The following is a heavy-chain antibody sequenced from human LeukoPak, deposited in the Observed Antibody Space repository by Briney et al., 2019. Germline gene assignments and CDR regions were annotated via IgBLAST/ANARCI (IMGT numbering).Heavy chain of an antibody. CDR1: KFTFSNYE. J-gene: IGHJ4*02. CDR2: ISSGGTSI. Sequence: GGSLRLSCAASKFTFSNYEMNWVRQPPGKGLEWVSYISSGGTSIYYADSVKGRFTISRDNAKNSLYLQMNSLRAEDTAVYYCARVFDTGSYSGYFDYWGQGTLVTVSS. D-gene: IGHD1-26*01. V-gene: IGHV3-48*03. CDR3: ARVFDTGSYSGYFDY.